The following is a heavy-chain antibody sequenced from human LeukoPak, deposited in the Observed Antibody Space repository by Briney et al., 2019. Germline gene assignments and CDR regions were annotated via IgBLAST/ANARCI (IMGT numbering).Heavy chain of an antibody. J-gene: IGHJ6*02. D-gene: IGHD3-10*01. Sequence: ASVKVSCKASGYTFTSYDINWVRQATGQGLEWMGWMNPNSGNTGYAQKFQGRVTMTRNTSISAAYMELSSLRSGDTAVYYCARVLGFGESYYYYYGMDVWGQGTTVTVSS. CDR2: MNPNSGNT. CDR1: GYTFTSYD. V-gene: IGHV1-8*01. CDR3: ARVLGFGESYYYYYGMDV.